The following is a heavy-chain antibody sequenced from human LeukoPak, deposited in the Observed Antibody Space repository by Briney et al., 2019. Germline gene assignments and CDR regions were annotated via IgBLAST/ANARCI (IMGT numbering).Heavy chain of an antibody. CDR3: ASEQLVFFRHFYYYYMDV. Sequence: GGSLRLSCAASGFTFSSYSMNWVRQAPGKGLEWVSSISSSSSYIYYADSVKGRFTISRDNAKNSLYLQMNSLRAEDTAVYYCASEQLVFFRHFYYYYMDVWGKGTTVTVSS. CDR2: ISSSSSYI. D-gene: IGHD6-6*01. CDR1: GFTFSSYS. V-gene: IGHV3-21*01. J-gene: IGHJ6*03.